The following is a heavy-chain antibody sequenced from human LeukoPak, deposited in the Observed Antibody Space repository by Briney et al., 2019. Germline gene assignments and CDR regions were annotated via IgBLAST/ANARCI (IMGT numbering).Heavy chain of an antibody. D-gene: IGHD1-1*01. V-gene: IGHV1-18*01. CDR2: ISAYNGNT. J-gene: IGHJ6*02. Sequence: ASVKVSCKASGYTFTSYGISWVRQAPGQGLEWMGSISAYNGNTNYPYKLQGKGSITTDTSTITTYMELRIHSSRDKAMANYAKKRQGRVTMTTDKSTSTAYMELWSLRSDDTAVYYCARYGDNWNDAPDYYYYYYGMDVWGQGTTVTVSS. CDR3: AKKRQGRVTMTTDKSTSTAYMELWSLRSDDTAVYYCARYGDNWNDAPDYYYYYYGMDV. CDR1: GYTFTSYG.